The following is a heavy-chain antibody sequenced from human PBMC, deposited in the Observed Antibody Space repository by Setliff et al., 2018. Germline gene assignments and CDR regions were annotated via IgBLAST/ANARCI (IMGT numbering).Heavy chain of an antibody. Sequence: SETLSLTCTVSGGSISSGDYYRSWIRQPPGKGLEWIGYIYYSGSTYYNPSLKSRVTISVDTSKNQFSLKLSSVTAADTAVYYCARVMGGSYGFSWFDPWGQGTLVTVSS. V-gene: IGHV4-30-4*08. CDR1: GGSISSGDYY. CDR2: IYYSGST. CDR3: ARVMGGSYGFSWFDP. J-gene: IGHJ5*02. D-gene: IGHD1-26*01.